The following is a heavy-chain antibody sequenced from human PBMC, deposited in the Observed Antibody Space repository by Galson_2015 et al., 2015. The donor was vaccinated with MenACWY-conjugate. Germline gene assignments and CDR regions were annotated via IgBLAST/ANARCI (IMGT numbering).Heavy chain of an antibody. D-gene: IGHD3-10*01. CDR3: ARETYGSGSLPDY. Sequence: SLRLSCAAPGFTFSSYSMHWVRQAPGKGLEWVALISYDGSNKYYADSVKGRFTLSRDNSKNTLYLQMDSLRAEDTAVYYCARETYGSGSLPDYWGQGTLVTVSS. V-gene: IGHV3-30*04. CDR2: ISYDGSNK. J-gene: IGHJ4*02. CDR1: GFTFSSYS.